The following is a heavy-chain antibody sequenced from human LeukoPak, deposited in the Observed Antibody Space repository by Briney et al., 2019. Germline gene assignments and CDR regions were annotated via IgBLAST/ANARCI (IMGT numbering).Heavy chain of an antibody. D-gene: IGHD4-11*01. Sequence: PGRSLRLSCTTSGFTFSHYAMHWVRQAPGKGLQRVAVIWNDGSDKYYGDSVKGRFTISRDNSKKTVYLQLSSLRVEDTAVYYCAKDAERGFDFSNSLQSWGQGTLVTVSS. J-gene: IGHJ4*02. CDR1: GFTFSHYA. V-gene: IGHV3-33*06. CDR2: IWNDGSDK. CDR3: AKDAERGFDFSNSLQS.